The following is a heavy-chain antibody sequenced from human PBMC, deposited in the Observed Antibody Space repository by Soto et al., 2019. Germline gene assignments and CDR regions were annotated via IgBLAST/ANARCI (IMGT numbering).Heavy chain of an antibody. CDR1: GYTFTSYG. CDR3: ARVYRITMVRGELSEY. J-gene: IGHJ4*02. D-gene: IGHD3-10*01. CDR2: ISAYNGNT. Sequence: QVQLVQSGAEVKKPGASVKVSCKASGYTFTSYGISWVRQAPGQGLEWMGWISAYNGNTNYAQKLQGRVTMTTDTSTSTAYMELRSLRSYDTAVYYCARVYRITMVRGELSEYWGQGTLVTVSS. V-gene: IGHV1-18*01.